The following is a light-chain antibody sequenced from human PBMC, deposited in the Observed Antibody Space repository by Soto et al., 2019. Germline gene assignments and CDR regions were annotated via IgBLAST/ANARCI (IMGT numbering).Light chain of an antibody. CDR3: QQYISSVT. V-gene: IGKV3-20*01. CDR1: QSVDTTF. J-gene: IGKJ1*01. Sequence: EIVLTQSPGSLSLSPGQRATLSCRASQSVDTTFFAWYQKKPGQAPRLLIYGASKRATGIPDRFSGSGSGTDVTLIISRLEPEEFAVYYCQQYISSVTFGQGTKVEIK. CDR2: GAS.